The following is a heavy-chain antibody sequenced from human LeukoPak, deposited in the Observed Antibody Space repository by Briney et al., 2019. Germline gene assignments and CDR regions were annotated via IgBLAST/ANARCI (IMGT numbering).Heavy chain of an antibody. CDR1: GYTFTSYY. CDR3: ARDFNGYSYGYSSYYYYYMDV. J-gene: IGHJ6*03. CDR2: ISPSGGST. Sequence: ASVKVSCKASGYTFTSYYMHWVRQAPGQGLEWMGIISPSGGSTSYAQKFQGRVTMTRDTSKSTAYMELSSLRSEDTAVYYCARDFNGYSYGYSSYYYYYMDVWGKGTTVTVSS. V-gene: IGHV1-46*01. D-gene: IGHD5-18*01.